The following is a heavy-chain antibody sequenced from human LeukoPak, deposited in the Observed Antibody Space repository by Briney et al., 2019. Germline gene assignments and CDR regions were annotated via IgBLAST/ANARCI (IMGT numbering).Heavy chain of an antibody. CDR1: GFTFRNFW. J-gene: IGHJ4*02. D-gene: IGHD1-7*01. CDR3: ARDMTWNSISY. V-gene: IGHV3-74*01. Sequence: GGSRRLSCAASGFTFRNFWMDWVRQAPGKGLVWVARIITDVSSTAYADSVKGRFTISRDNAKNTLSWQMNRRGMQERPTYFCARDMTWNSISYWGQGTLVTVSS. CDR2: IITDVSST.